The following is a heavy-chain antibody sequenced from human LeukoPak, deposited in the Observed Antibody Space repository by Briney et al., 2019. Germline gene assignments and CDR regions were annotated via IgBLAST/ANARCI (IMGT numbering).Heavy chain of an antibody. Sequence: PGGSLRLSCAASGFTFSSYPMYWVRQGPGKGLEWVSAITGNGGTTYYADSMKGRFTLSRDNSKNTLYLQMSSLRAEDTAVYYCASSRAYGFLDYWGQGSLVTVSS. CDR1: GFTFSSYP. J-gene: IGHJ4*02. D-gene: IGHD3-10*01. V-gene: IGHV3-23*01. CDR3: ASSRAYGFLDY. CDR2: ITGNGGTT.